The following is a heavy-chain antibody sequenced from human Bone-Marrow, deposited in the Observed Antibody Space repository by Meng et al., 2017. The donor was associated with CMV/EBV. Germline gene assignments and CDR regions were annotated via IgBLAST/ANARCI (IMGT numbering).Heavy chain of an antibody. D-gene: IGHD3-16*02. Sequence: GESLKISCAASGFTFSTYGMNWVRQAPGKGLEWVANIKQDGSEKYYVDSVKGRFTISRDNAKNSLYLQMNSLRAEDTAVYYCARKGVWGSYRKWGQGTLVTVSS. CDR1: GFTFSTYG. V-gene: IGHV3-7*01. CDR3: ARKGVWGSYRK. CDR2: IKQDGSEK. J-gene: IGHJ4*02.